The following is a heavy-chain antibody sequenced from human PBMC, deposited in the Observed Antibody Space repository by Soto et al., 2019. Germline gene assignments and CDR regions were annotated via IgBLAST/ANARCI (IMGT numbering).Heavy chain of an antibody. CDR1: GGSISSYD. CDR2: IYYSGST. V-gene: IGHV4-59*01. Sequence: SETLSLTCTVSGGSISSYDWSWIRQPPGKGLEWIGYIYYSGSTNYNPSLKSRVTISVDTSKNQFSLKLSSVTAADTAVYYCARALHGEDYYYYYYMDVWGKGTTVTVSS. D-gene: IGHD3-10*01. CDR3: ARALHGEDYYYYYYMDV. J-gene: IGHJ6*03.